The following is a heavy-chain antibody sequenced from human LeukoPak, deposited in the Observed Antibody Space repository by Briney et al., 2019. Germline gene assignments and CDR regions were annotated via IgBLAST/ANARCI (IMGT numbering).Heavy chain of an antibody. CDR1: GGSISSGSYY. Sequence: SETLSLTCTVSGGSISSGSYYWSWIRQPAGKGLEWIGRIYTSGSTNYNPSLKSRVTISVDTSKNQFSLKLSSVTAADTAVYYCARTLLFLTEGFDYWGQGTLVTVSS. D-gene: IGHD2/OR15-2a*01. J-gene: IGHJ4*02. CDR3: ARTLLFLTEGFDY. V-gene: IGHV4-61*02. CDR2: IYTSGST.